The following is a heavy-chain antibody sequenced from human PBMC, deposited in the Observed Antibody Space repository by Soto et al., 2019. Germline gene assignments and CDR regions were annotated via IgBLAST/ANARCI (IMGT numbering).Heavy chain of an antibody. CDR2: IWYDGSNK. V-gene: IGHV3-33*01. CDR1: GFTFSSYG. CDR3: ASLSALRYRGYEAAGYYYYYGMDV. Sequence: QVQLVESGGGVVQPGRSLRLSCAASGFTFSSYGMHWVRQAPGKGLEWVAVIWYDGSNKYYADSVKGLFTISRDNSKNTLYLKMNSLGAEDTAVYYCASLSALRYRGYEAAGYYYYYGMDVWGQGTTVTVS. J-gene: IGHJ6*02. D-gene: IGHD5-12*01.